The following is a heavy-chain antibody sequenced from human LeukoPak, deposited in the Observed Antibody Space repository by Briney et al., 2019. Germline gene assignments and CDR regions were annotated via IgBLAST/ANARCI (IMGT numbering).Heavy chain of an antibody. CDR1: GGSFSGYY. J-gene: IGHJ4*02. V-gene: IGHV4-34*01. D-gene: IGHD6-6*01. CDR3: ARGLSGGVAARQRRFDY. CDR2: IIHSGST. Sequence: SETLSLTCAVYGGSFSGYYWSWIRQPPGKGLEWVGEIIHSGSTNYNPSLKSRVTISVDTSKNQFSLKLSSVTAADTAVYYCARGLSGGVAARQRRFDYWGQGTLVTVSS.